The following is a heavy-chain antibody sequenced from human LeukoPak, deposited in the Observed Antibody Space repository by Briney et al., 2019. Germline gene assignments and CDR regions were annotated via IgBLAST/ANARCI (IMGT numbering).Heavy chain of an antibody. CDR3: ARDNDYVYAFDI. J-gene: IGHJ3*02. Sequence: PPETLSLTCTVSGGSISSYYWSWIRQPPGKGLEWIGYIYYSGSTNYNPSLKSRVTISVDTSKNQFSLKLSSVTAADTAVYYCARDNDYVYAFDIWGQGTRLTLSS. CDR2: IYYSGST. V-gene: IGHV4-59*01. D-gene: IGHD3-16*01. CDR1: GGSISSYY.